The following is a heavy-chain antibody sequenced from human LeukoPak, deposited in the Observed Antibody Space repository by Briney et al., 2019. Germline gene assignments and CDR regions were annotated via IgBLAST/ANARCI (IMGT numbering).Heavy chain of an antibody. D-gene: IGHD5-18*01. CDR2: ISYDGPNK. CDR3: AKVKLPSGYSLLTDY. CDR1: GFTFNSYG. Sequence: PGRSLRLSCAASGFTFNSYGMHWVRQAPGKGLEWVAVISYDGPNKYYADSVKGRFTISRDDSKSTLYLQMNSLRPEDTAVYYCAKVKLPSGYSLLTDYWGQGTLVTVSS. J-gene: IGHJ4*02. V-gene: IGHV3-30*18.